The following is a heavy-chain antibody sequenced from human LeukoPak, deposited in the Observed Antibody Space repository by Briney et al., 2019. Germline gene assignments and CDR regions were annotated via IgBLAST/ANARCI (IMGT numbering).Heavy chain of an antibody. CDR3: ARTKTYYDFWSGYPHPSEDYYYMDV. V-gene: IGHV3-11*01. J-gene: IGHJ6*03. CDR2: ISSSGSTI. Sequence: GGSLRLSCAASGFTFSDYYMSWIRQAPGKGLEWVSYISSSGSTIYYADSVKGRFTISRDNAKNSLYLRMNSLRAEDTAVYYCARTKTYYDFWSGYPHPSEDYYYMDVWGKGTTVTVSS. D-gene: IGHD3-3*01. CDR1: GFTFSDYY.